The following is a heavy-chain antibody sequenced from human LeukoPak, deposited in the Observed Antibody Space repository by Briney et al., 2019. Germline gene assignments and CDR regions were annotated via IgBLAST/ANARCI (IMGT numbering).Heavy chain of an antibody. Sequence: SETLSLTCAVSGYSVSSGYFWGWVRQPPGKGLQWIGSIYHSGSTYYNPSLKSRLTISVDTSKNQFSLKLSSVTAADTAVYYCARRSRLYSSGVDYWGQGTLVTVSS. D-gene: IGHD6-19*01. CDR1: GYSVSSGYF. CDR3: ARRSRLYSSGVDY. CDR2: IYHSGST. V-gene: IGHV4-38-2*01. J-gene: IGHJ4*02.